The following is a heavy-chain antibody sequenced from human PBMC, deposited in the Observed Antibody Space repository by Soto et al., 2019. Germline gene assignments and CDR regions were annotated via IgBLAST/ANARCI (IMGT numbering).Heavy chain of an antibody. J-gene: IGHJ5*02. CDR3: ARADRNWLDP. CDR2: AYYSGSS. V-gene: IGHV4-59*01. CDR1: GDSIFSYF. Sequence: NPSETMSLTCTVSGDSIFSYFWNWIRQPPGKGLEWIGYAYYSGSSNYNPSLKSRVTISVDASKRQVSLRLRSVTAADTAVYYCARADRNWLDPWGQGTLVTVSS.